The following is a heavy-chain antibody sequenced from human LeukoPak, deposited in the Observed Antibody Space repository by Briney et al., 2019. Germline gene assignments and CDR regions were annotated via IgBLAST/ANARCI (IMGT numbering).Heavy chain of an antibody. CDR1: GFTFDDYA. V-gene: IGHV3-9*01. Sequence: QSGGSLRLSCAASGFTFDDYAMHWVRQAPGKGLEWVSGISWNSGSIGYADSVKGRFTISRGNAKNSLYLQMNSLRAEDTALYYCAKDRAAAGLDYWGQGTLVTVSS. J-gene: IGHJ4*02. D-gene: IGHD6-13*01. CDR3: AKDRAAAGLDY. CDR2: ISWNSGSI.